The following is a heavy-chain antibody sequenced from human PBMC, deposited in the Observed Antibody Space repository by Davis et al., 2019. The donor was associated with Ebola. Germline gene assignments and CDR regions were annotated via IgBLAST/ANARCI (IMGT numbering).Heavy chain of an antibody. CDR1: GFTVISNY. V-gene: IGHV3-66*01. CDR3: ARDSSPYSSSWYGLDWYFDL. D-gene: IGHD6-13*01. Sequence: GESLKISCAASGFTVISNYMSWVRQAPGKGLEWVSVIYTGGSTYYADSVKGRFTISRDNAKNSLYLQMNSLRAEDTAVYYCARDSSPYSSSWYGLDWYFDLWGRGTLVTVSS. CDR2: IYTGGST. J-gene: IGHJ2*01.